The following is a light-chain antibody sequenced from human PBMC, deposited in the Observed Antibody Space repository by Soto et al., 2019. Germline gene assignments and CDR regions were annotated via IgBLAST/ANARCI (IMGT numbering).Light chain of an antibody. CDR3: QQYNDWPIT. Sequence: EIVLTHSPGSLSLSPGERATLSCRASQSVSSSYLAWFQHKPGQAPRLLIYGASSRATGIPDRFSGSGSGTDFTLTISRLEPEDFAVYFCQQYNDWPITFGQGTRLEIK. V-gene: IGKV3-20*01. CDR2: GAS. J-gene: IGKJ5*01. CDR1: QSVSSSY.